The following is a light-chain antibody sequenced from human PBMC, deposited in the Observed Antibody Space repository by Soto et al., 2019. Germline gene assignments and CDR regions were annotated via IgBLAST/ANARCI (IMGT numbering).Light chain of an antibody. J-gene: IGLJ2*01. V-gene: IGLV2-14*01. CDR3: SSYISSSTFVV. CDR1: SSNIGNNY. Sequence: QSVLTQPPSVSAAPGQKVTISCSGSSSNIGNNYVSWYQQLPGTAPKVIITEVSNRPSGVSNRFSGSKSGNTASLTISGLQAEDEADYYCSSYISSSTFVVFGGGTKLTVL. CDR2: EVS.